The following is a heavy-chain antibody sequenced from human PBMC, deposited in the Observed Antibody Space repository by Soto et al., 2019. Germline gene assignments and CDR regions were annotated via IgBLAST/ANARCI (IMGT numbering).Heavy chain of an antibody. CDR3: AKDPKRTIFGVVGYFDY. CDR1: GFTFSSYG. V-gene: IGHV3-30*18. CDR2: ISYDGSNK. Sequence: GGSLRLSCAASGFTFSSYGMHWVRQAPGKGLEWVAVISYDGSNKYYADSVKGRFTISRDNSKNTLYLQMNSLRAEDTAVYYCAKDPKRTIFGVVGYFDYWGQGTLVTVSS. J-gene: IGHJ4*02. D-gene: IGHD3-3*01.